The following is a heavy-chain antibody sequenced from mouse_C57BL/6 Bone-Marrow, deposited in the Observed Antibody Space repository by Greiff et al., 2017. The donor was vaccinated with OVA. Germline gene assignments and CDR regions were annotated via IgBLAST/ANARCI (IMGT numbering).Heavy chain of an antibody. D-gene: IGHD2-12*01. CDR3: ASSCLRRAPYFDV. V-gene: IGHV1-69*01. J-gene: IGHJ1*03. CDR1: GYTFTSYW. CDR2: IDPSDSYT. Sequence: QVQLQQPGAELVMPGASVKLSCKASGYTFTSYWMHWVKQRPGQGLEWIGEIDPSDSYTTYNQKFKGKSTLTVDKSSSTAYMQLSSLTSEDSAVYYCASSCLRRAPYFDVWGTGTTVTVSS.